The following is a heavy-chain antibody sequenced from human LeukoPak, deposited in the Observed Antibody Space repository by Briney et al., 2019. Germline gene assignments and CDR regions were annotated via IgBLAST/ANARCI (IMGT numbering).Heavy chain of an antibody. Sequence: SETLSLTCTVSGGSISGYYWSWIRQHPGKGLEWIGYIYYSGSTYYNPSLKSRVTISVDTSKNQFSLKLSSVTAADTAVYYCARDHCTNGVCYFDYWGQGTLVTVSS. V-gene: IGHV4-31*03. J-gene: IGHJ4*02. CDR1: GGSISGYY. D-gene: IGHD2-8*01. CDR2: IYYSGST. CDR3: ARDHCTNGVCYFDY.